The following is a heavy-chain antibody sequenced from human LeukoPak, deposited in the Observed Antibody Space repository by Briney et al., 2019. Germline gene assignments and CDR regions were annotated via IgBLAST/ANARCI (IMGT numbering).Heavy chain of an antibody. D-gene: IGHD4-23*01. V-gene: IGHV4-34*01. CDR2: INHSGST. J-gene: IGHJ6*03. CDR3: ARGLKKLLHSPVYYMDV. Sequence: PSETLSLTCAVYGGSFSGYYWSWIRQPPGKGLEWIGEINHSGSTNYNPPLKSRVTISVDTSKNQFSLKLSSGTAADTAFYYCARGLKKLLHSPVYYMDVWGKGTTVTVSS. CDR1: GGSFSGYY.